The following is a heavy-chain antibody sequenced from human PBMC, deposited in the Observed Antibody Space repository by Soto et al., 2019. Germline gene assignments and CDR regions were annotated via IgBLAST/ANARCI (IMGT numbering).Heavy chain of an antibody. CDR2: IIPIFGTA. CDR1: GGAFSSYA. Sequence: SVKVSCKASGGAFSSYAISGVLQAPGQGLEWMGGIIPIFGTANYAQKFQGRVTITADESTSTAYMELSSLRSEDTAVYYCARVQDGYNFDYWGQGTLVTVSS. D-gene: IGHD5-12*01. CDR3: ARVQDGYNFDY. V-gene: IGHV1-69*13. J-gene: IGHJ4*02.